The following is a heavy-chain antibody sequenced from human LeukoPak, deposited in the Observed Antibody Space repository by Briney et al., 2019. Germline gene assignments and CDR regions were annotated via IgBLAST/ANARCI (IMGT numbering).Heavy chain of an antibody. CDR1: GFTFSSHW. Sequence: GGSLRLSCAASGFTFSSHWMHWVRQAPGKGLVWVSRINSDGSSTSYADSVKGRFTISRDNAKNTLYLQMNSLRAEDTAVYYCARDSSSDYVLFDIWGQGTMVTVSS. D-gene: IGHD3-16*01. V-gene: IGHV3-74*01. J-gene: IGHJ3*02. CDR3: ARDSSSDYVLFDI. CDR2: INSDGSST.